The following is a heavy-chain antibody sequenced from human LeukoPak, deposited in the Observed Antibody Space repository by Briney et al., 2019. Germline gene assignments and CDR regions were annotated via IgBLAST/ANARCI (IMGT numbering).Heavy chain of an antibody. Sequence: PGGSLRLSCAGSEFTFSTYAMNWVRQAPGKGLEWVSYISSSSSTIFYADSVKGRFTISRDNAKNSLYLQMNSLRAEDTAVYYCARDKGYSGYDEFDYWGQGILVTVSS. J-gene: IGHJ4*02. V-gene: IGHV3-48*01. CDR1: EFTFSTYA. CDR2: ISSSSSTI. D-gene: IGHD5-12*01. CDR3: ARDKGYSGYDEFDY.